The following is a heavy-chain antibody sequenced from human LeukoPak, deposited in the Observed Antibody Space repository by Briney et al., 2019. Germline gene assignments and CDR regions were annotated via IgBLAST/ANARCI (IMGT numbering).Heavy chain of an antibody. CDR1: GGSISDYF. CDR3: ARQYSSSYYYYYMDV. J-gene: IGHJ6*03. V-gene: IGHV4-59*01. CDR2: VFYNGST. Sequence: SETLSLTCTVSGGSISDYFWSWIRQPPGKGLEWVGYVFYNGSTNYNPSLKSRVTISIDTSRIRFSLRLSSVTAADTAVYYCARQYSSSYYYYYMDVWGKGTTVTVSS. D-gene: IGHD6-6*01.